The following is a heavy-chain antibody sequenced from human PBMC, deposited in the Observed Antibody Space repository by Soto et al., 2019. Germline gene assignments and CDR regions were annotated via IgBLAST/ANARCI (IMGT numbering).Heavy chain of an antibody. V-gene: IGHV1-46*01. CDR1: GYTFTSYY. D-gene: IGHD3-22*01. CDR3: ARDRGGDYYDSSGYDASDI. CDR2: INPSGGST. Sequence: GASVKVSCKASGYTFTSYYMHWVRQAPGQGLEWMGIINPSGGSTSYAHKFQGRVTMTRYTSTSTVYMELSSLRSEDSAVYYCARDRGGDYYDSSGYDASDIWGQGTMVTVSS. J-gene: IGHJ3*02.